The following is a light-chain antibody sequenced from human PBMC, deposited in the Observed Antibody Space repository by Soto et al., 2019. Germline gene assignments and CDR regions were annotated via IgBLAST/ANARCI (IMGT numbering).Light chain of an antibody. CDR1: QSVKSSY. J-gene: IGKJ5*01. V-gene: IGKV3-20*01. CDR2: GTS. Sequence: EIALTQSPGTLSLSPGDRATLPWRASQSVKSSYLAWYQHKPGQAPRLLIYGTSSRATGIPDRFSGSGSGTDFTLTISRLEPEDFAVYYCQQYGSSITFGQGTRPEVK. CDR3: QQYGSSIT.